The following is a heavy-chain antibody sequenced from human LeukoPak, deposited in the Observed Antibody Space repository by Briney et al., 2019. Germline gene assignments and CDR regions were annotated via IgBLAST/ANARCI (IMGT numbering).Heavy chain of an antibody. D-gene: IGHD2-2*01. V-gene: IGHV4-34*01. CDR2: INHSGST. CDR1: GGSFSGYY. J-gene: IGHJ6*02. CDR3: ARRENRAHCSSNTPCYYYYGMDV. Sequence: SETLSLTCAVYGGSFSGYYWSWIRQPPGKGLEWIGEINHSGSTNYNPSLKSRVTISVDTSKNQFSLKLSSVTAADTAVYYCARRENRAHCSSNTPCYYYYGMDVWGQGTTVTVSS.